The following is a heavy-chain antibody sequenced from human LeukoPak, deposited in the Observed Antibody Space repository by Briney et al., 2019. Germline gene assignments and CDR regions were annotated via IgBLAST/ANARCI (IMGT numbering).Heavy chain of an antibody. D-gene: IGHD4-11*01. Sequence: PGGSLRLSCAASGFTFSSYAMSWVRQAPGKGLEWVSAISGSGGSTYYAESVRGRFTISRVNSKNTVYLEMSSLRAEDTALYFCARSVPDYTRFDYWGQGALVTVSS. CDR2: ISGSGGST. CDR3: ARSVPDYTRFDY. CDR1: GFTFSSYA. J-gene: IGHJ4*02. V-gene: IGHV3-23*01.